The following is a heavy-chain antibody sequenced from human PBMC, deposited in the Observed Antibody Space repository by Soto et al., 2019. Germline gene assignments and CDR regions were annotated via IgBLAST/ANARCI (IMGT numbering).Heavy chain of an antibody. D-gene: IGHD4-4*01. CDR3: ARIDDDYRGYFDF. CDR1: GFNVIINY. V-gene: IGHV3-53*01. CDR2: TYSGGAT. J-gene: IGHJ4*01. Sequence: GGSLRLSCAASGFNVIINYISWVRQAPGKELEWVSVTYSGGATYYADSVKGRFTISRDNSKNTVFLQMSSLGAEDTAVYYCARIDDDYRGYFDFWGHGTLVTVSS.